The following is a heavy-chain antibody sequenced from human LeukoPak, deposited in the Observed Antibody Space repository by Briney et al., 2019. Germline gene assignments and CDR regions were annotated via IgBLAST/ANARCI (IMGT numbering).Heavy chain of an antibody. CDR2: INPDGSEE. CDR1: GLTFRSYG. J-gene: IGHJ3*02. V-gene: IGHV3-7*01. Sequence: GGSLRLSCAASGLTFRSYGMTWLRQAPGKELELVAHINPDGSEESYADSVKGRFTISRDNAKNSLHLQMNNLRVEDTAVYYCARDPYIKAFDIWGQGTMVTVSS. D-gene: IGHD1-14*01. CDR3: ARDPYIKAFDI.